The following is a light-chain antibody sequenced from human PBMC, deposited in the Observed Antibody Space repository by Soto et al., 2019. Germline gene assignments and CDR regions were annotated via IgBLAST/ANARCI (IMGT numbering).Light chain of an antibody. CDR2: EVS. CDR1: SSDVGGYNY. J-gene: IGLJ2*01. V-gene: IGLV2-14*01. CDR3: SSYTSSSTLV. Sequence: QSALTQPASASGSPGQTITISCTGTSSDVGGYNYVSWYQQHPSKAPKLMIYEVSNRPSGVSNRFSGSKSGNTASLTISGLQAEDEADYYCSSYTSSSTLVFGGGTKLTVL.